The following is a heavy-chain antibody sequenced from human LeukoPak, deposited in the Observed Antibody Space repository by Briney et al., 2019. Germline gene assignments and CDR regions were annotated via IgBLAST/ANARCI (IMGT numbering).Heavy chain of an antibody. Sequence: PGGSLRLSCAASGFSFSTYGMHWVRQAPGKGLEWVSFIKSDGNNKFYGDSVKGRFTASRDNSKNTLSLEMNSLRTEDTAVYYCANTHFNSRWYIGYWGLGTLVTVSS. CDR2: IKSDGNNK. CDR1: GFSFSTYG. V-gene: IGHV3-30*02. D-gene: IGHD6-13*01. J-gene: IGHJ4*02. CDR3: ANTHFNSRWYIGY.